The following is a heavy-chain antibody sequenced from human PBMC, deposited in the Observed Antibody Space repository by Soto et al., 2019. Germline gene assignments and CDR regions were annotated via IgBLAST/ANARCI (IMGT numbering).Heavy chain of an antibody. V-gene: IGHV1-58*01. CDR2: IVVGSGNT. CDR1: GFTFTSSA. J-gene: IGHJ4*02. D-gene: IGHD1-26*01. CDR3: ARVVGATIGYFDY. Sequence: GASVKVSCKASGFTFTSSAVQWVRQARGQRLEWIGWIVVGSGNTNYAQKFQERVTITRDMSTSTAYMELSSLRSEDTAVYYCARVVGATIGYFDYWGQGTLVTVSS.